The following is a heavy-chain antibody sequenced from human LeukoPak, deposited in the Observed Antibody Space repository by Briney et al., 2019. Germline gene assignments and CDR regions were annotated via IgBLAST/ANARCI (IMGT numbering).Heavy chain of an antibody. D-gene: IGHD3-10*02. CDR1: GYTFTSYG. CDR2: INPKSGGT. CDR3: ARQSGNYVD. V-gene: IGHV1-2*06. J-gene: IGHJ4*02. Sequence: ASVKVSCKASGYTFTSYGISWVRQAPGQGLEWMGRINPKSGGTNSVQKFQDRVTMTSDTSITTAYMELSRLRSDDTAVYYCARQSGNYVDWGQGTLVTVSS.